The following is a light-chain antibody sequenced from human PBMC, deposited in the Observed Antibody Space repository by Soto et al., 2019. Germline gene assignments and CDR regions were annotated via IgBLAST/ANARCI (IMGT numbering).Light chain of an antibody. Sequence: EIVLTQSPGTLSLSPGERATLSCRASQSVSSSYLAWHQQKPGQAPRLLIYGASSRATGIPDRFSGSGSGTDFTLTISRLEPEAFAVYYCQQYGRSPLTFGGGTKVEIK. CDR1: QSVSSSY. CDR2: GAS. J-gene: IGKJ4*01. V-gene: IGKV3-20*01. CDR3: QQYGRSPLT.